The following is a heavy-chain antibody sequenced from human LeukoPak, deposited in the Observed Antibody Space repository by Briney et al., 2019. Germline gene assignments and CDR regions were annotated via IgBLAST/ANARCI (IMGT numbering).Heavy chain of an antibody. CDR1: GYTFTSYD. CDR2: MNPNSGNT. J-gene: IGHJ5*02. Sequence: ASVKVSCKASGYTFTSYDINWVRQAPGQGLEWMGWMNPNSGNTGYAQKFQGRVTMTRNTSISTAYMELSSLRSEDTAVYYCARYGDYLTGEFDPWGQGTLVTVSS. CDR3: ARYGDYLTGEFDP. D-gene: IGHD4-17*01. V-gene: IGHV1-8*01.